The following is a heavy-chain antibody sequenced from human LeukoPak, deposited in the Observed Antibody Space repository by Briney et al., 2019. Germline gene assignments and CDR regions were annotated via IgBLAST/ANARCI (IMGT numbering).Heavy chain of an antibody. J-gene: IGHJ5*02. D-gene: IGHD3-10*01. CDR3: ARGGYYGSGNDFRFDP. Sequence: SETLSLTCTVSGGSISSYYWSWIRQSPGKGLECIGYIHYTGSTNYNPSLKSRVTTSVETSKNQFSLKLKSVTAADTAVYYCARGGYYGSGNDFRFDPWGQGTLVTVSS. CDR1: GGSISSYY. V-gene: IGHV4-59*01. CDR2: IHYTGST.